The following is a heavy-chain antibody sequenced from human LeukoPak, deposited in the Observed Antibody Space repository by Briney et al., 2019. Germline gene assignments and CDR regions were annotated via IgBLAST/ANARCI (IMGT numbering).Heavy chain of an antibody. V-gene: IGHV4-61*02. D-gene: IGHD3-10*01. CDR2: IYTSGST. CDR3: ARADAFGRGVSSSPFDP. CDR1: GGSISSGTYY. Sequence: SQTLSLTCTVSGGSISSGTYYWAWIRQPAGKGLEWIVRIYTSGSTNYHPSLKSRVTISVDTSKNQFSLKLSSVTAADTAVYYCARADAFGRGVSSSPFDPWGQGTLVTVSS. J-gene: IGHJ5*02.